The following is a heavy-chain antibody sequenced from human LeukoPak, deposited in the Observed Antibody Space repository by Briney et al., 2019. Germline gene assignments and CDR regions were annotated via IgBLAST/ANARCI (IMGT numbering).Heavy chain of an antibody. Sequence: GASVKVSCKASGYTFTSHYMHWVRQAPGQGFEWMGIINPSGGSTTYAQKFQGRVTMTRDTSTSTVYMELSSLRSEDTALYYCARDVIAAPGDTLWHWGQGTLVTVSS. D-gene: IGHD6-13*01. CDR2: INPSGGST. J-gene: IGHJ4*02. V-gene: IGHV1-46*01. CDR1: GYTFTSHY. CDR3: ARDVIAAPGDTLWH.